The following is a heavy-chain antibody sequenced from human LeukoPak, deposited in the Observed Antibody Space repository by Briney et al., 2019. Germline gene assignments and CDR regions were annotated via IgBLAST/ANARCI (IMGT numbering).Heavy chain of an antibody. J-gene: IGHJ5*02. CDR2: IIPIFGKA. D-gene: IGHD2-2*02. CDR1: GGTFSSYA. V-gene: IGHV1-69*13. CDR3: ARVAGGRYCSSTSCYMRGWFDP. Sequence: SVKVSCKASGGTFSSYAISWVRQAPGQGLEWMGGIIPIFGKANYAQKFQGRVTITADESTSTAYMELSSLRSEDTAVYYCARVAGGRYCSSTSCYMRGWFDPWGQGTLATVSS.